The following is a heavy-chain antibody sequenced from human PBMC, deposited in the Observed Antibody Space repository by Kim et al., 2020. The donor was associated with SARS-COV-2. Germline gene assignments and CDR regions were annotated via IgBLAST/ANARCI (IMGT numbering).Heavy chain of an antibody. Sequence: YAQKLQGRATMTTDTSTSTAYMELRSLRSDDTAVYYCARDSGYKSNWFDPWGQGTLVTVSS. J-gene: IGHJ5*02. CDR3: ARDSGYKSNWFDP. V-gene: IGHV1-18*01. D-gene: IGHD5-12*01.